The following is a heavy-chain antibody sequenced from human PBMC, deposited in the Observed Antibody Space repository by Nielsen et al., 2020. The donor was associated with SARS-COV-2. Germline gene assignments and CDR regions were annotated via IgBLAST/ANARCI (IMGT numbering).Heavy chain of an antibody. J-gene: IGHJ4*02. CDR2: IYYSGST. V-gene: IGHV4-59*01. D-gene: IGHD3-9*01. Sequence: SETLSLTCTVSGGSISSYYWSWIRQPPGKGLEWIGYIYYSGSTNYNPSLKSRVTISVDTSKNQFSLKLSSVTAADTAVYYCARYGDPDYGILTGNRGFDYWGQGTLVTVSS. CDR1: GGSISSYY. CDR3: ARYGDPDYGILTGNRGFDY.